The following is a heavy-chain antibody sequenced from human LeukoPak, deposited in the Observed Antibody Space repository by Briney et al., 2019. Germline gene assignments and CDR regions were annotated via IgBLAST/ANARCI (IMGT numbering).Heavy chain of an antibody. Sequence: GGSLRLSCAASGFTFSSYGMHWVRQAPGKGLEWVAVICYDGSNKYYADSVKGRFTISRDNSKNTLYLQMNSLRAEDTAVYYCARGGYVWGSYRSPFDYWGQGTLVTVSS. J-gene: IGHJ4*02. CDR1: GFTFSSYG. D-gene: IGHD3-16*02. CDR3: ARGGYVWGSYRSPFDY. V-gene: IGHV3-33*01. CDR2: ICYDGSNK.